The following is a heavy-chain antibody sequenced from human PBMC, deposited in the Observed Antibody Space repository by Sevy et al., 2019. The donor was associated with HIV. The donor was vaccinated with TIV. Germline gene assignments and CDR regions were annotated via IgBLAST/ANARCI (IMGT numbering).Heavy chain of an antibody. D-gene: IGHD3-3*01. CDR2: ISGFNGDT. CDR3: VRGTTFYDFWTGGAY. Sequence: ASVKVSCKASGYTVTNYAISWVRQAPGQGLEWMGWISGFNGDTKNAEKFQGRFTMTTDTSTKTAYMDLRNLRSDDTAVYYCVRGTTFYDFWTGGAYWGQGTLVTVSS. V-gene: IGHV1-18*01. CDR1: GYTVTNYA. J-gene: IGHJ4*02.